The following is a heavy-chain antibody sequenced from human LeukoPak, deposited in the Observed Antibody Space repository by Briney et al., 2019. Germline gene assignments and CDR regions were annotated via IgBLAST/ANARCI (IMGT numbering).Heavy chain of an antibody. CDR3: SRVSGLKAFDI. V-gene: IGHV3-53*01. Sequence: PGGSLRLSCAASGFAVSSYYMSWVRQAPGKGLEWVAVIYSGASTVYAAAVKGRFTLSRDNSQNALFLQMKSLKVEDTAVIYWSRVSGLKAFDIWGQGRMVTVCS. CDR2: IYSGAST. J-gene: IGHJ3*02. CDR1: GFAVSSYY.